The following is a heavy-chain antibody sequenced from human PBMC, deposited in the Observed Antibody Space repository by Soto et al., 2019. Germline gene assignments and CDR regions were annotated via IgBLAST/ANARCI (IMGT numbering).Heavy chain of an antibody. J-gene: IGHJ4*02. V-gene: IGHV2-5*01. CDR2: IYYNDDR. CDR1: GFSFTTAGVA. CDR3: AHSDGGYEIIYFDF. D-gene: IGHD5-12*01. Sequence: SGPTLVNPTRTLTLTCTFSGFSFTTAGVAVGWIRQTPGGALEWLTLIYYNDDRRFSPSLKTRLTITGDTSKNQVVLSLTNVDPGDTATYFCAHSDGGYEIIYFDFWGQGIPVTVPQ.